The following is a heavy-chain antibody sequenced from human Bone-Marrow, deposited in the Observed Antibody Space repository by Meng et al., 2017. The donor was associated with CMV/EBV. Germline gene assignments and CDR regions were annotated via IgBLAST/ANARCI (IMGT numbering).Heavy chain of an antibody. CDR2: ISWDGVST. CDR3: AKDGRGSSGAYYFDY. D-gene: IGHD6-6*01. V-gene: IGHV3-43*01. J-gene: IGHJ4*02. Sequence: LKISCAASGFTFDDYTMHWVRQAPGKGLEWVSLISWDGVSTYYADSVKGRFTISRGNSKTSLYLQMNSLRTEDTALYYCAKDGRGSSGAYYFDYWGQGTLVTVSS. CDR1: GFTFDDYT.